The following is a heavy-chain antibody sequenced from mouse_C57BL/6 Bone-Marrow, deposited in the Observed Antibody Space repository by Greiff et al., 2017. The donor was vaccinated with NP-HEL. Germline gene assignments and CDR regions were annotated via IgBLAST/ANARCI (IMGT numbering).Heavy chain of an antibody. CDR1: GYTFTDYY. Sequence: EVQLQQSGPVLVKPGASVKMSCKASGYTFTDYYMNWVKQSHGKSLEWIGVINPYNGGTSYNQKFKGKATLTVDKSSSTAYMELNSLTSEDSAVYYCARSLGLRRYYAMDYWGQGTSVTVSS. D-gene: IGHD2-4*01. CDR2: INPYNGGT. CDR3: ARSLGLRRYYAMDY. J-gene: IGHJ4*01. V-gene: IGHV1-19*01.